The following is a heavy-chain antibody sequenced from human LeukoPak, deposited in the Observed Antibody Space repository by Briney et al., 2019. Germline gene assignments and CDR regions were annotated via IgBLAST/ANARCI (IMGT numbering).Heavy chain of an antibody. CDR1: GYTFTGYY. Sequence: SSVKVSCKASGYTFTGYYMHWVRQAPGQGLAWMGWINPNSDGTTYEKKFQGRVNMARDTYISTANMELSRLRSDDTAVYYGARSATGHCSSTSCYAFDIWGQGTMVTVSS. D-gene: IGHD2-2*01. J-gene: IGHJ3*02. CDR3: ARSATGHCSSTSCYAFDI. CDR2: INPNSDGT. V-gene: IGHV1-2*02.